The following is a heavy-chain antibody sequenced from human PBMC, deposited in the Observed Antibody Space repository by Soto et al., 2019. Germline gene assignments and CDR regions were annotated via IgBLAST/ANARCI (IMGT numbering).Heavy chain of an antibody. D-gene: IGHD6-13*01. CDR1: GGSISSYY. Sequence: QVQLQESGPGLVKPSETLSLTCTVSGGSISSYYWSWIRQPPGKGPEWIGYIYYSGSTNYNPSLKRRVTISVDTSKNQSSLKVSSVTAADTAVDYCARRYGTVFDYWGQGTLVTVSS. J-gene: IGHJ4*02. CDR3: ARRYGTVFDY. V-gene: IGHV4-59*01. CDR2: IYYSGST.